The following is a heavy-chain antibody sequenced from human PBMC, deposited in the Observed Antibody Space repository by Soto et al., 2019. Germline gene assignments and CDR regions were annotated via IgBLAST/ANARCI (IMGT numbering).Heavy chain of an antibody. CDR2: MNPNSGNT. V-gene: IGHV1-8*01. CDR1: GYTFTSYD. J-gene: IGHJ3*02. Sequence: ASVKVSCKASGYTFTSYDINWVRQATGQGLEWMGWMNPNSGNTGYAQKFQGRVTMTRNTSISTAYMELSSLRSEDTAVYYCAREGRIVVVPAVEEAFDIWGQGTMVTVSS. D-gene: IGHD2-2*01. CDR3: AREGRIVVVPAVEEAFDI.